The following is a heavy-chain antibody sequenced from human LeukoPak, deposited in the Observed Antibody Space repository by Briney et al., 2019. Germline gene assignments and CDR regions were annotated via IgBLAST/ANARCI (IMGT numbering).Heavy chain of an antibody. D-gene: IGHD3-3*01. V-gene: IGHV4-61*01. CDR1: GGSVSSDSYF. J-gene: IGHJ5*02. Sequence: SETLSLICSVSGGSVSSDSYFWNWVRQPPGKGLEWIGYIYSSGSTNYNRSLKSRVTISLDTSKNQFSLKLSSVTAADTAVYYCARERANYDFWSGYHPTPNWFDPWGQGTLVTVSS. CDR2: IYSSGST. CDR3: ARERANYDFWSGYHPTPNWFDP.